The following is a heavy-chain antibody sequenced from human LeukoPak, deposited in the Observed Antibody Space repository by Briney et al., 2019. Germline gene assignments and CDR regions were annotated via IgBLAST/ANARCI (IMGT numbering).Heavy chain of an antibody. CDR1: GFTFSSYG. D-gene: IGHD5-12*01. J-gene: IGHJ4*02. CDR3: AKGMVATDY. CDR2: ISYDGSNK. V-gene: IGHV3-30*18. Sequence: GGSLRLSCAASGFTFSSYGMHWVRQAPGKGLEWVAVISYDGSNKYYADSVKGRFTISRANSKNTLYLQMNSLRAEDTAVYYCAKGMVATDYWGQGTLVTVSS.